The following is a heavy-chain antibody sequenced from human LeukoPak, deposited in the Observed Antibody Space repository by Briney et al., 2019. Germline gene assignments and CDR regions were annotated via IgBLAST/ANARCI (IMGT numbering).Heavy chain of an antibody. CDR1: GYTFTSYD. CDR3: ARGAGDSSGYFLGSLWNYYYYGMDV. D-gene: IGHD3-22*01. CDR2: MNPNSGNT. J-gene: IGHJ6*02. V-gene: IGHV1-8*01. Sequence: ASVKVSCKASGYTFTSYDINRVRQATGQGLEWMGWMNPNSGNTGYAQKFQGRVTMTRNTSISTAYMELSSLRSEDTAVYYCARGAGDSSGYFLGSLWNYYYYGMDVWGQGTTVTVSS.